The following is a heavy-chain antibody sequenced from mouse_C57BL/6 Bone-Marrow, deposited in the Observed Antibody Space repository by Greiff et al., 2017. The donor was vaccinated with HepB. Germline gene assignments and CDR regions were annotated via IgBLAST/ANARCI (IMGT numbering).Heavy chain of an antibody. Sequence: EVQLQESGGGLVQPGESLKLSCESNEYEFPSHDMSWVRKTPEKRLELVAAINSDGGSTYYPDTMERRFIISRDNTKKTLYLQMSSLRSEDTALYYCAPLYYYGSRGAMDYWGQGTSVTVSS. V-gene: IGHV5-2*01. D-gene: IGHD1-1*01. J-gene: IGHJ4*01. CDR3: APLYYYGSRGAMDY. CDR1: EYEFPSHD. CDR2: INSDGGST.